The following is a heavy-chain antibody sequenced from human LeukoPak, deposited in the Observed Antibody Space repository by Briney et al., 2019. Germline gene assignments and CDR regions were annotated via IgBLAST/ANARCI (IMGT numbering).Heavy chain of an antibody. D-gene: IGHD3-22*01. CDR1: GGSIISSSFW. Sequence: SETLSLTCTVSGGSIISSSFWWGWIRQPPGKGLEWIGSIYYSGVSYYNTSLKSRVTISVDTSKNQFSLKLTSVTAADTAVYYCARALDYYDSRGYPFDYWGQGILVTVSS. J-gene: IGHJ4*02. V-gene: IGHV4-39*07. CDR3: ARALDYYDSRGYPFDY. CDR2: IYYSGVS.